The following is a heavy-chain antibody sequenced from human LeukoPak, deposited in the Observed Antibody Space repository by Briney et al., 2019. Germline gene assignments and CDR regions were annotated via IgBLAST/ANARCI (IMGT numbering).Heavy chain of an antibody. CDR2: INPNSGGT. CDR3: ARDFERPDF. J-gene: IGHJ4*02. V-gene: IGHV1-2*06. CDR1: GYTFTDYY. Sequence: ASVKVSCTASGYTFTDYYIHWVRRAPGQGLEWMGRINPNSGGTNFAQKFQGRVTMARDTSVSTAYMELTRLRSDDTAVYYCARDFERPDFWGQGTLVTVSS.